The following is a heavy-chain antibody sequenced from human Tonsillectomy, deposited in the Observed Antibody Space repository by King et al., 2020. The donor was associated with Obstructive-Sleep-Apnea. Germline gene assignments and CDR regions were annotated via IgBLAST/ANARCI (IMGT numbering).Heavy chain of an antibody. Sequence: VQLVESGGGLVKPGGSLRLSCAASGFTFSDYTMNWVRQAPGKGLEWVSSISSSSGYIYYADSVKGRFTISRDNAENSLYLQMNSLRVEDTAVYYCASGLAAAAPFDYWGQGTLVTVSS. J-gene: IGHJ4*02. CDR1: GFTFSDYT. CDR3: ASGLAAAAPFDY. CDR2: ISSSSGYI. V-gene: IGHV3-21*01. D-gene: IGHD6-13*01.